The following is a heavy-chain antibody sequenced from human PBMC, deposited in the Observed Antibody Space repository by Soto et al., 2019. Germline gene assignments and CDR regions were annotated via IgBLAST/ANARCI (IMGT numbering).Heavy chain of an antibody. CDR1: GFTVSSNY. CDR2: IYSGGST. V-gene: IGHV3-53*04. D-gene: IGHD3-9*01. J-gene: IGHJ3*02. CDR3: ARGAGEYYDIDDAFDI. Sequence: EVQLVESGGGLVQPGGSLRLSCAASGFTVSSNYMSWVRQAPGKGLEWVSVIYSGGSTYYADSVKGRFTISRHNSKNTLYLQMNSLRAEDTAVYYFARGAGEYYDIDDAFDIWGQGTMVTVSS.